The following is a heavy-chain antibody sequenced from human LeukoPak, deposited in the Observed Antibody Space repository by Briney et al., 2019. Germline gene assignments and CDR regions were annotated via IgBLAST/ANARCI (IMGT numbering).Heavy chain of an antibody. Sequence: TPGGSLRLSCEASGFTFSKVWMSWVRQAPGKGLEWVGRIKSRSDDGTRDYASPVRGRYTISRDDSKSTVYLQMESLRSEDTGVYYCCGTRGDLWGQGTLVTVSS. V-gene: IGHV3-15*01. CDR1: GFTFSKVW. CDR2: IKSRSDDGTR. D-gene: IGHD1-14*01. J-gene: IGHJ5*02. CDR3: CGTRGDL.